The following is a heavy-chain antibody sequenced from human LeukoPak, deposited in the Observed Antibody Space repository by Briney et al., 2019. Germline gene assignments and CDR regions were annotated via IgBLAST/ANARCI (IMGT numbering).Heavy chain of an antibody. CDR1: GYSFTSYW. D-gene: IGHD6-13*01. CDR3: ARHRGAAAGTALDWYYYGMDV. J-gene: IGHJ6*02. V-gene: IGHV5-51*01. Sequence: GESLKISCKGSGYSFTSYWIGWVRQMPGKGLEWMGIIYPGDSDTRYSPSFQGQVTISADKSISTAYLQWSSLKASDTAMYYCARHRGAAAGTALDWYYYGMDVWGQGTTVTVSS. CDR2: IYPGDSDT.